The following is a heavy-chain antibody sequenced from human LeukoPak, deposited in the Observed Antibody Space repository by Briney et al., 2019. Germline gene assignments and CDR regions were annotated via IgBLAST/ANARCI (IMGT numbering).Heavy chain of an antibody. Sequence: GRSLRLSCSASGFTYSSYGMHWVRPAPGKGLEWVAVISYVGSNKYYADSVKGRFTLSRDNAKNTLYLQMDSLRAEDTVVYYCANDLEHGAFDYWGQGTLVTVSS. CDR2: ISYVGSNK. CDR1: GFTYSSYG. V-gene: IGHV3-30*18. CDR3: ANDLEHGAFDY. J-gene: IGHJ4*02. D-gene: IGHD3-10*01.